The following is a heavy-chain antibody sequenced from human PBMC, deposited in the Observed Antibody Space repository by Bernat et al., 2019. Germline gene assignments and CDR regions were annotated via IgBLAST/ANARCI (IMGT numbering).Heavy chain of an antibody. CDR1: GFTVSSNY. D-gene: IGHD2/OR15-2a*01. J-gene: IGHJ6*04. CDR2: IYSGGST. Sequence: EVQLVESGGGLVQPGGSLRLSCAASGFTVSSNYMSWVRQAPGKGLEWVSVIYSGGSTYYADSVKVRFTISRDNSKNTLYLQMNSMRAEDTAVYYCARGTSTSAPYFDVWGKGTTVTVSS. V-gene: IGHV3-66*01. CDR3: ARGTSTSAPYFDV.